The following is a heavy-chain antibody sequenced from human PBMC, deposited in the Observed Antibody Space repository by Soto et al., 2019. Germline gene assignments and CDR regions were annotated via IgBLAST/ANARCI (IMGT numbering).Heavy chain of an antibody. Sequence: QVQLVQSGAEVKKPGSSVKVSCKSSGVTFGSYAISWVRQAPGQGLEWMGGVIPIFGTPHYAQKFHGRVTITADIPTSTAYLELSSRKSADTAVYYCAKIRWTISLQEEDAIWGQGTLVIFSS. V-gene: IGHV1-69*06. CDR3: AKIRWTISLQEEDAI. J-gene: IGHJ4*02. CDR1: GVTFGSYA. CDR2: VIPIFGTP. D-gene: IGHD2-15*01.